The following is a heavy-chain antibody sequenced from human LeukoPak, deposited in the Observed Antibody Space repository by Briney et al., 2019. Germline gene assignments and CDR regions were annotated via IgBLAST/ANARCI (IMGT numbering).Heavy chain of an antibody. CDR2: INRDGSDT. V-gene: IGHV3-74*01. J-gene: IGHJ4*02. Sequence: PGGSLRLSCAASGFTFNSYYMNWVRQAPGKGLVWVSRINRDGSDTIYADSVKGRFTISRDNAKNTLFLRMNSLRAEDTAVYYCAREDFGVDYWGQGTWSPSPQ. CDR1: GFTFNSYY. CDR3: AREDFGVDY. D-gene: IGHD3-10*01.